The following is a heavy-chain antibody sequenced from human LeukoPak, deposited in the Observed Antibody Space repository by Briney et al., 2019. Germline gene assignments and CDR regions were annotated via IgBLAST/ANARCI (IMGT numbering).Heavy chain of an antibody. V-gene: IGHV1-69*13. Sequence: SVKVSCKASGGTFSSYAINWVRQAPGQGLEWMGGIIPIFGTANYAQKFQGRVTITADESTSTAYMELSSLRSEDTAVYYCARAYYYDSSGYYAFDIWGQGTMVTVSS. CDR2: IIPIFGTA. J-gene: IGHJ3*02. CDR3: ARAYYYDSSGYYAFDI. CDR1: GGTFSSYA. D-gene: IGHD3-22*01.